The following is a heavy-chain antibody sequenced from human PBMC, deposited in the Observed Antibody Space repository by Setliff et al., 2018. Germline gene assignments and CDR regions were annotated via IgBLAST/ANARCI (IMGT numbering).Heavy chain of an antibody. CDR3: ARKSRNIVVVPAAVIYYYYYYMDV. CDR1: GGSFSGSY. CDR2: INHSGST. D-gene: IGHD2-2*01. J-gene: IGHJ6*03. Sequence: PSETLSLTCAVYGGSFSGSYWSWIRQPPGKGLEWIGEINHSGSTNYNPSLKSRVTISVDTSKNQFSLKLSSVTAADTAVYYCARKSRNIVVVPAAVIYYYYYYMDVWGKGTTVTVSS. V-gene: IGHV4-34*01.